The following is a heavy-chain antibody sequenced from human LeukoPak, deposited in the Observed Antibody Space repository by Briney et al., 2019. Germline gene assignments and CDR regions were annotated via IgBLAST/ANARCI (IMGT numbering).Heavy chain of an antibody. Sequence: SETLSLTCTVSGYSISSGYYWGWIRQPPGKGLEWIGSIYHSGSTYYNPSLKRRVTISLDTSKNQFSLKLSSVTAADTAVYYCARGGSGWYNFWGQGTLVTVSS. CDR3: ARGGSGWYNF. CDR2: IYHSGST. D-gene: IGHD6-19*01. J-gene: IGHJ4*02. V-gene: IGHV4-38-2*02. CDR1: GYSISSGYY.